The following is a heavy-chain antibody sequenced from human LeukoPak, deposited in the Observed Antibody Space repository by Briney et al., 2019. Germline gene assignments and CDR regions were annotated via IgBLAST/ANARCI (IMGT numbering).Heavy chain of an antibody. J-gene: IGHJ4*02. V-gene: IGHV4-39*01. D-gene: IGHD3-10*02. CDR2: MYYSGST. Sequence: SSETLSLTCTVSGGSISSSGYYWGWIRQPPGKGLEWIGSMYYSGSTYYNPSLKSRVTISVDTSKNQFSLKLSSVTAADTAVYYCARQYFLILSLYYFDYWGQGTLVTVSS. CDR3: ARQYFLILSLYYFDY. CDR1: GGSISSSGYY.